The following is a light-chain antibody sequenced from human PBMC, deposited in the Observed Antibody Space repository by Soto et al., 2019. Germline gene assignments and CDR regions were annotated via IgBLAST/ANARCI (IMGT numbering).Light chain of an antibody. CDR3: QQYSSSTIT. CDR2: GAS. CDR1: QSVSSSY. V-gene: IGKV3-20*01. Sequence: EIVMTQSPGTLSLSPWERATLSCRASQSVSSSYLAWYQQKPGQAPRLLIYGASSRATGIPDRFSGSGSGTDFTLTISRLEPEDFAVYYCQQYSSSTITFGQGTRLEIK. J-gene: IGKJ5*01.